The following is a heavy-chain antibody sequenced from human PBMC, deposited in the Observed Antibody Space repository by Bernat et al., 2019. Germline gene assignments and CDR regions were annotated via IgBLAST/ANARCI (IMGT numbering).Heavy chain of an antibody. D-gene: IGHD1-26*01. J-gene: IGHJ4*02. CDR2: IIPIFGTA. Sequence: QVQLVQSGAEVKKPGSSVKVSCKASGGTFSSYAISWVRQAPGQGLEWMGGIIPIFGTANYAQKFRGRGTITADESTSTAYMELSSLGFEATAVYYCAREGWELLSSFDYWGQGTLVTVSS. V-gene: IGHV1-69*01. CDR1: GGTFSSYA. CDR3: AREGWELLSSFDY.